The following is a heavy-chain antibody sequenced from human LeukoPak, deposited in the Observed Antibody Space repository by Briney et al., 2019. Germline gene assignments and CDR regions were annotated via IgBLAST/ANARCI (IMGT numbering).Heavy chain of an antibody. Sequence: GGSLRLSCGASGFTFSNYGMHWVRQAPGKGLEWVAFIRYDGSDKYYADSVKGRFTISRDNSKNTLSLQMNSLRLEDTAVYYCAISRGYRDAFDIWGQGTMVTVSS. V-gene: IGHV3-30*02. D-gene: IGHD5-12*01. J-gene: IGHJ3*02. CDR2: IRYDGSDK. CDR3: AISRGYRDAFDI. CDR1: GFTFSNYG.